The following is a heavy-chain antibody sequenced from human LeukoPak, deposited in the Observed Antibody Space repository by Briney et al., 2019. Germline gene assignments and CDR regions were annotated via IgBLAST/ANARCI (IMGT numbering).Heavy chain of an antibody. CDR2: ISGSGGST. Sequence: GGSLRLSCAASGFTFSSYAMSWVRQAPGKGLEWVSTISGSGGSTYYADSAKGRFTISRDSSKNTLYLQMNSLRAEDTAVYCCAKDSPYHVYSVFDYWGQGTLVTVSS. CDR3: AKDSPYHVYSVFDY. D-gene: IGHD5/OR15-5a*01. CDR1: GFTFSSYA. V-gene: IGHV3-23*01. J-gene: IGHJ4*02.